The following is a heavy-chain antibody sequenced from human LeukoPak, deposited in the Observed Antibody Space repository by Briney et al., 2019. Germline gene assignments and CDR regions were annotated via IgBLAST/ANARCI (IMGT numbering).Heavy chain of an antibody. Sequence: GGFLRLSCAVSGFSVSSFGMSWVRQAPGKGLEWISAITVDGETTYYADSVKGRFTISRDNAKNSLYLQMNSLRAEDTAVYYCARDPDYGGNPFDYWGQGTLVTVSS. CDR2: ITVDGETT. CDR1: GFSVSSFG. CDR3: ARDPDYGGNPFDY. V-gene: IGHV3-23*01. J-gene: IGHJ4*02. D-gene: IGHD4-23*01.